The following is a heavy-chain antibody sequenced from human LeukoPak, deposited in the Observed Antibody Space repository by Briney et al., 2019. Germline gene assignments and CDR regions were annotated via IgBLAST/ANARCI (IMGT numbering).Heavy chain of an antibody. D-gene: IGHD6-6*01. Sequence: ASVKVSCRASGYTFTDYGISWVRQAPGQGLEWMGWISAYNGNTNYIQKLQDRVTMTTDISTSTVYMELRSLRSDDTAVYYCARDRSSSDYWGQGTLVIVSS. V-gene: IGHV1-18*01. CDR2: ISAYNGNT. CDR3: ARDRSSSDY. J-gene: IGHJ4*02. CDR1: GYTFTDYG.